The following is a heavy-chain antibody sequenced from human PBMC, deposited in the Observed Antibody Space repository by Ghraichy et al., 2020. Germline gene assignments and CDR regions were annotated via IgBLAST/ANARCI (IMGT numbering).Heavy chain of an antibody. CDR2: ISSSGRT. CDR3: ARHQSSWNNYGLDV. Sequence: GSMSSFNWNWVRQSPEKGLEWIGNISSSGRTNYNPSLQNRVTISIDPPKNQFSLKVRSVTAADSAIYYCARHQSSWNNYGLDVWGQGTTFAVSS. V-gene: IGHV4-4*09. D-gene: IGHD1-1*01. J-gene: IGHJ6*02. CDR1: GSMSSFN.